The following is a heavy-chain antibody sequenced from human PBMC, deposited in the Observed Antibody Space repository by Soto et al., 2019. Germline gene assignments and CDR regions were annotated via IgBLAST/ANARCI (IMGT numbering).Heavy chain of an antibody. D-gene: IGHD4-17*01. J-gene: IGHJ4*02. Sequence: HPGGSLRLSCAASGFTFSSYGMHWVRQAPGKGLEWVAVISYDGSNKYYADSVKGRFTISRDNSKNTLYLQMNSLRAEDTAVYYCAKRGDYGDYWGQGTLVTVSS. CDR3: AKRGDYGDY. CDR1: GFTFSSYG. CDR2: ISYDGSNK. V-gene: IGHV3-30*18.